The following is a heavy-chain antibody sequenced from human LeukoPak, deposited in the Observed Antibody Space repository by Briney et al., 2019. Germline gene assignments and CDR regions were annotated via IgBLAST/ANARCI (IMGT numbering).Heavy chain of an antibody. J-gene: IGHJ6*02. V-gene: IGHV1-2*04. Sequence: ASVKVSCKASGYTFTGYYMHWVRQASGQGLEWMGWINPNSGGTNYAQKFQGWVTMTRDTSISTAYMELSRLRSDDTAVYYCARDILYCSGGSCYEGLRYYYGMDVWGQGTTVTVSS. CDR1: GYTFTGYY. CDR2: INPNSGGT. CDR3: ARDILYCSGGSCYEGLRYYYGMDV. D-gene: IGHD2-15*01.